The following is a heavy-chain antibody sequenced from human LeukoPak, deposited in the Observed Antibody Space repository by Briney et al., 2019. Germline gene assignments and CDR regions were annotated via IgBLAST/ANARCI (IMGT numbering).Heavy chain of an antibody. CDR2: ISYDGSNK. CDR3: ARRLDYDFWSGPFDY. D-gene: IGHD3-3*01. J-gene: IGHJ4*02. Sequence: GGSLRLSCAASGFTFSSYGMHWVRQAPGKGLEWVAVISYDGSNKYYADSVKGRFTISRDNSKNTLYLQMNSLRAEDTAVYYCARRLDYDFWSGPFDYWGQGTLVTVSS. V-gene: IGHV3-30*03. CDR1: GFTFSSYG.